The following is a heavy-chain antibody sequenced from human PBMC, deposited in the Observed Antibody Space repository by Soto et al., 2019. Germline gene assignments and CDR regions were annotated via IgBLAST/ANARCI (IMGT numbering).Heavy chain of an antibody. V-gene: IGHV1-18*04. CDR1: GYTFTSYG. Sequence: GASVKVSCKASGYTFTSYGISWVRQAPGQGLEWMGWISAYNGNTNYAQKLQGRVTMTTDTSTSTAYMELRSLRSDDTAVYYCAIFGLQVGELLDYYYGRDVWGKGTTVPV. J-gene: IGHJ6*04. CDR3: AIFGLQVGELLDYYYGRDV. CDR2: ISAYNGNT. D-gene: IGHD3-10*01.